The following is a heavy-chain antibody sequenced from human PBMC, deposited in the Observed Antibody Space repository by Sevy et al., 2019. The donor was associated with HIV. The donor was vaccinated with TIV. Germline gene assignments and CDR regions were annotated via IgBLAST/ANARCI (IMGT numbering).Heavy chain of an antibody. Sequence: ASVKVSCKASGYTFAGYYMHWVRQAPGQGLEWMGWMNPDSGGPNCAPKFQGRVTLTRDTSISTGYMELSRLKSDDTAVYYCVRDDRDGYFDYWGQGTLVTVSS. CDR2: MNPDSGGP. CDR3: VRDDRDGYFDY. V-gene: IGHV1-2*02. J-gene: IGHJ4*02. CDR1: GYTFAGYY.